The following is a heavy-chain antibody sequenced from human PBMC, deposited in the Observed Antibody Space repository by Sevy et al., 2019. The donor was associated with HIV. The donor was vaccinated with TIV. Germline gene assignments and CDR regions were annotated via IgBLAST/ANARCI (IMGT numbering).Heavy chain of an antibody. CDR2: TRNKADSYTT. Sequence: GGSLRLSCAASGFTFSDHYMEWVRQAPGKGLEWVGRTRNKADSYTTEYAASVKVIFTISRDDSKNSLYLQMNSLKTEETAVYYCATHAGIAAAGRVFDYWGQGSLVTVSS. V-gene: IGHV3-72*01. D-gene: IGHD6-13*01. CDR3: ATHAGIAAAGRVFDY. J-gene: IGHJ4*02. CDR1: GFTFSDHY.